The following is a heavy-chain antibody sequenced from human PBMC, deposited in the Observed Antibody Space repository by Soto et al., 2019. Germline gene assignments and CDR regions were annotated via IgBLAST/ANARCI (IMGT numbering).Heavy chain of an antibody. CDR1: SGFISTYY. Sequence: SETLSLTCTVSSGFISTYYWSWIRQPPGERPERIGYISYDGSTNYSPSLKSRVTISKDTSRNQFNLKLSSVTAADTAVYYCARGTVGATDPYYYGLDVWGQGTTVT. V-gene: IGHV4-59*01. J-gene: IGHJ6*02. CDR2: ISYDGST. D-gene: IGHD1-26*01. CDR3: ARGTVGATDPYYYGLDV.